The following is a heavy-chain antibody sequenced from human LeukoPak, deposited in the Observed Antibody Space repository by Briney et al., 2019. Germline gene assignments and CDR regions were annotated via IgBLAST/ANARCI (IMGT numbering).Heavy chain of an antibody. Sequence: SVKVSCKASGGTFSSYAISWVRQAPGQGLEWMGGIIPIFGTANYAQKFQGRVTITADEPTSTAYMELSSLRSEDTAVYYCARDRTTVLRFLEGSFDYWGQGTLVTVSS. CDR1: GGTFSSYA. CDR3: ARDRTTVLRFLEGSFDY. CDR2: IIPIFGTA. J-gene: IGHJ4*02. D-gene: IGHD3-3*01. V-gene: IGHV1-69*13.